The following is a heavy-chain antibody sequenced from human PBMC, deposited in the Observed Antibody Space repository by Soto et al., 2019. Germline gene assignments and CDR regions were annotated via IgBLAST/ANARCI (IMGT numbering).Heavy chain of an antibody. CDR3: ARLYGAIDY. CDR2: IYYSGSA. CDR1: GGSISGSSYS. J-gene: IGHJ4*02. D-gene: IGHD4-17*01. Sequence: QLQLQESGPGLGKPSETLSLTCTVSGGSISGSSYSWGWIRQPPGKGLEWIGNIYYSGSAYSIPSLGSRVAISADTSKNQFSLRLGPATAADTAVYYCARLYGAIDYWGQGTLVTVSS. V-gene: IGHV4-39*01.